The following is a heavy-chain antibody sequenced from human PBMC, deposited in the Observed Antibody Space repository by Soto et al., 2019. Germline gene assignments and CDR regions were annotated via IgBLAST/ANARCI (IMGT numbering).Heavy chain of an antibody. J-gene: IGHJ4*02. V-gene: IGHV3-48*01. CDR1: GFTFSSYS. CDR3: ARDKGSSHLAY. Sequence: EVQLVESGGGLVQPGGSLRLSCAASGFTFSSYSMNWVRQAPGKGLEWVSYISSSSSTIYYADSVKGRFTISRDNAKNSLYLHMNSLRAEDTAVYYCARDKGSSHLAYWGQGTLVTVSS. CDR2: ISSSSSTI. D-gene: IGHD2-15*01.